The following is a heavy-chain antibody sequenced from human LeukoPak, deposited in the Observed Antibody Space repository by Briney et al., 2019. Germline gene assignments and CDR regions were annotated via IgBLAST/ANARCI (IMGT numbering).Heavy chain of an antibody. D-gene: IGHD3/OR15-3a*01. V-gene: IGHV1-8*01. Sequence: GASVKVSCKASGYTFTSYDMNWVRQATGQGLKWLGWMNPNSGNTGYAQNFQGRVTMTMNTSITTAYMELSSLRSEDTAVYYCARALSWTTESYYYMDVWGKGTTVTVSS. CDR1: GYTFTSYD. CDR3: ARALSWTTESYYYMDV. CDR2: MNPNSGNT. J-gene: IGHJ6*03.